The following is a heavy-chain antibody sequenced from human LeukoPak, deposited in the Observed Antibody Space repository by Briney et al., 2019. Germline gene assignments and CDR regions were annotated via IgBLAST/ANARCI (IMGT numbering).Heavy chain of an antibody. Sequence: SETLSLTCTVSGAYISRYYWSWIRQPPGKGLEWIGYIYYSATTYSPSFESRVTISGATTKNQFSLKLTSVTAAATTVYYCAGLKSEGYQPLDSWGQGTLVTVSS. D-gene: IGHD1-26*01. CDR1: GAYISRYY. CDR2: IYYSAT. V-gene: IGHV4-59*12. J-gene: IGHJ4*02. CDR3: AGLKSEGYQPLDS.